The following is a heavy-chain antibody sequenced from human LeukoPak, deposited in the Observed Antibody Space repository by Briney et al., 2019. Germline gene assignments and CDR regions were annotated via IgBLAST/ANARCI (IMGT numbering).Heavy chain of an antibody. CDR3: ARGRGYFDY. CDR2: IYHSGST. Sequence: SQTLSLTCAVSGGSISSGGYSWSWIRQPPGKGLEWIGYIYHSGSTYYNPSLKSRVTISVERSKNQFSLKLSSVTAADTAVYYCARGRGYFDYWGQGTLVTVSS. CDR1: GGSISSGGYS. V-gene: IGHV4-30-2*01. J-gene: IGHJ4*02.